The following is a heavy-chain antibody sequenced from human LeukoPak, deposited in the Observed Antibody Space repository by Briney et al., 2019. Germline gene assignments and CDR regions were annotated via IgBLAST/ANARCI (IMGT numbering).Heavy chain of an antibody. J-gene: IGHJ4*02. Sequence: SETLSLTCAVYGGSFSGYYWSWIRQPPGKGLEWIGEINHSGSTNYNPSLKCRVTISVDTSKNQFSLKLSSVTAADTAVYYCARGDEHAGDWGQGTLVTVSS. CDR2: INHSGST. D-gene: IGHD1/OR15-1a*01. CDR3: ARGDEHAGD. CDR1: GGSFSGYY. V-gene: IGHV4-34*01.